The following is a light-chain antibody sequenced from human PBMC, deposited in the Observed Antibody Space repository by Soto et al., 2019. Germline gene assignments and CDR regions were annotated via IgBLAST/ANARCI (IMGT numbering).Light chain of an antibody. CDR1: LGAVTSDYC. V-gene: IGLV7-43*01. Sequence: QAVVTQEPSLPGSQGEKVILTFASTLGAVTSDYCANWFQQKPGQAPRTLIYCTNNKHSWTPARFSGSLLGGKAALTLSGAQPEDEAEYYCLLYFGGAQVWLFGGGTKLTVL. CDR2: CTN. J-gene: IGLJ3*02. CDR3: LLYFGGAQVWL.